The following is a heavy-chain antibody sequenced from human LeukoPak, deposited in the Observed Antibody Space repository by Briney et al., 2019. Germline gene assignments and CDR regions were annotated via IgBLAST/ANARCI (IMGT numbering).Heavy chain of an antibody. D-gene: IGHD2/OR15-2a*01. J-gene: IGHJ4*02. CDR1: GFTFSSYG. CDR3: ARVEGRQRVIYYFDY. Sequence: PGGSLRLSCAASGFTFSSYGMHWVRQAPGKGLEWVSSISSSSSYIYYADSVKGRFTISRDNAKNSLYLQMNSLRAEDTAVYYCARVEGRQRVIYYFDYWGQGTLVTVSS. CDR2: ISSSSSYI. V-gene: IGHV3-21*01.